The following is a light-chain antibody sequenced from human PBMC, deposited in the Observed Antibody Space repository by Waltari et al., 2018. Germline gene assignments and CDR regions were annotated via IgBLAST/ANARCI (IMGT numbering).Light chain of an antibody. CDR1: QSVSSN. CDR2: GAS. CDR3: QQYNNWPRT. Sequence: EIVMTQSPATLSVSPGERATLSCRARQSVSSNLAWYQQKPGQAPGLLIYGASTRATGIPDRVSGRGSGTEFTLTISSLQSEDFAVYYCQQYNNWPRTFGQGTKVEIK. V-gene: IGKV3-15*01. J-gene: IGKJ1*01.